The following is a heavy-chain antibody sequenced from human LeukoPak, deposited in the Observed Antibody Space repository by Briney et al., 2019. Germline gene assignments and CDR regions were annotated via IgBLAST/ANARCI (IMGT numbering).Heavy chain of an antibody. J-gene: IGHJ6*03. CDR2: INSDGSST. Sequence: PGGSLRLSCAASGFTFSSYWMHWVRQAPGKGLVWVSRINSDGSSTSYADSVKGRFTISRDNAKNTLYLQMSSLRAEDTAVYYCARARGYYYYMDVWGKGTTVTVSS. CDR1: GFTFSSYW. V-gene: IGHV3-74*01. CDR3: ARARGYYYYMDV.